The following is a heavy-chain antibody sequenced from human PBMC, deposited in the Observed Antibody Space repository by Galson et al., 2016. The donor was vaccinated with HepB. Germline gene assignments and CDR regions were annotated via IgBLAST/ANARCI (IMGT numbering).Heavy chain of an antibody. Sequence: SETLSLTCTVSGDSFTSSYYSCSWIRQHPGGGLEWIGYTYYRGSAYYTPSLKTRATISLDTSQNEFSLELTSVTAADTAVYYCVISRGPSAYIRAFDYWGQGILVTVSS. CDR3: VISRGPSAYIRAFDY. V-gene: IGHV4-31*03. CDR1: GDSFTSSYYS. D-gene: IGHD3-10*01. CDR2: TYYRGSA. J-gene: IGHJ4*02.